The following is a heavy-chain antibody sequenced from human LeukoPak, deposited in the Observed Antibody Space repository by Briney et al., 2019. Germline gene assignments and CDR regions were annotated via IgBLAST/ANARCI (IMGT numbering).Heavy chain of an antibody. J-gene: IGHJ5*02. CDR1: GFPFTSFG. D-gene: IGHD3-9*01. CDR3: ARVGGPVLRSSTWLGWLDP. CDR2: VSAYNGNT. V-gene: IGHV1-18*01. Sequence: ASVKVPCKTSGFPFTSFGFAWVRHAPGQGLEWLACVSAYNGNTHFAHKVQCRATLSTETSTTTVSLALTSMRSDATAVYYCARVGGPVLRSSTWLGWLDPWGQGTEVTVSS.